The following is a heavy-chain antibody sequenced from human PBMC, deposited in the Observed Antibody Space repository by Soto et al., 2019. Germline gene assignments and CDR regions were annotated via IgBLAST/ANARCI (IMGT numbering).Heavy chain of an antibody. CDR2: INAGNGNT. CDR1: GFTFTIFA. V-gene: IGHV1-3*01. J-gene: IGHJ4*02. Sequence: QVELVQSGAEVKKPGASVKLSCQASGFTFTIFAIHWVRQAPGQRPEWMGWINAGNGNTEYSQNFQGRVTITRDTSASTAYMELRGLGFDDTAVYYCARGSEFAYSVWYVNADYWGQGTLVTVSS. D-gene: IGHD6-19*01. CDR3: ARGSEFAYSVWYVNADY.